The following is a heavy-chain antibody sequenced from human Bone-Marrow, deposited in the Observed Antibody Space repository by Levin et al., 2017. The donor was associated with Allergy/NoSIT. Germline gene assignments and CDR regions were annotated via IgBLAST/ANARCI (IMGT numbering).Heavy chain of an antibody. D-gene: IGHD4-17*01. Sequence: GLEWVAVISYDGSNKYYVDSVKGRFTISRDNSKNTLFLQMNSLRAEDTAVYYCAKEDYGDYGLDSWGQGTLLTV. CDR3: AKEDYGDYGLDS. CDR2: ISYDGSNK. V-gene: IGHV3-30*18. J-gene: IGHJ4*02.